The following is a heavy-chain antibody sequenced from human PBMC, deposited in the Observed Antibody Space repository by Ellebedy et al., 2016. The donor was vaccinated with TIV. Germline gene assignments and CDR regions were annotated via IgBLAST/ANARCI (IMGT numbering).Heavy chain of an antibody. CDR1: GVSISSTIST. CDR3: ARLPTGYPNWFNP. Sequence: MPSETLSLTCTVSGVSISSTISTRGWIRQPPGKGLEWIGTISHSGTTYYNPSLMSRVAMSVDTSKNQFSLKLTSVTAADTAIYYCARLPTGYPNWFNPWGQGTLVTVSS. CDR2: ISHSGTT. J-gene: IGHJ5*02. V-gene: IGHV4-39*01. D-gene: IGHD3-9*01.